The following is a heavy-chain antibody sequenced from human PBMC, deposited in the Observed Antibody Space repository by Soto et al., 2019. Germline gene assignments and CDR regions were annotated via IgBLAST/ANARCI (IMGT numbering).Heavy chain of an antibody. V-gene: IGHV4-34*01. J-gene: IGHJ4*02. CDR3: ARRGPYYYGSGSYYPRMDY. Sequence: PSETLSLTCAVYGGSFSGYYWSWIRQPPGKGLEWIGEINHSGSTNYNPSLKSRVTISVDTSKNQFSLKLSSVTAADTAVYYCARRGPYYYGSGSYYPRMDYWGQGTPVTVS. CDR1: GGSFSGYY. D-gene: IGHD3-10*01. CDR2: INHSGST.